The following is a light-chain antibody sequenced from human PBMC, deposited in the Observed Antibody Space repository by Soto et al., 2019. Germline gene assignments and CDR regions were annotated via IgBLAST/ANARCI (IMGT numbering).Light chain of an antibody. CDR3: NSYTSKSTGV. V-gene: IGLV2-14*01. CDR1: SSDVGGYNY. CDR2: EVS. J-gene: IGLJ1*01. Sequence: QSALTQPASVSGSPGQSITISCTGTSSDVGGYNYVSWYQQHPGKAPKLIIYEVSNRPSGVSNRFSGSKSGNTASLTIPGLQAEDEADYYCNSYTSKSTGVFGTGTKLTVL.